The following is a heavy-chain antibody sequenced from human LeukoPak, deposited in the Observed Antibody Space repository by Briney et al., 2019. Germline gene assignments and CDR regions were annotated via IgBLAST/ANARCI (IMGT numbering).Heavy chain of an antibody. V-gene: IGHV3-33*03. CDR3: AKAARLGPSHFDY. CDR1: GFTFTAYG. J-gene: IGHJ4*02. D-gene: IGHD6-25*01. Sequence: GGSLRLSCATSGFTFTAYGLHWVRQAPGMGLEWVAVVWVDGNNKFYADSVKGRFTISRDNSRSTLYLHMNSLRDDDTAVYYCAKAARLGPSHFDYWGRGTLVNVSS. CDR2: VWVDGNNK.